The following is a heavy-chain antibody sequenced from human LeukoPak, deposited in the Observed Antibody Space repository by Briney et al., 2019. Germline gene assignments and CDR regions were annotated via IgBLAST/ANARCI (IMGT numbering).Heavy chain of an antibody. J-gene: IGHJ6*03. D-gene: IGHD6-19*01. Sequence: SETLSLTCTVSGGSLSSYYWSWIRQPAGKGLEWIGRIYTSGSTNYNPSLKSRVTMSVDTSKNQFSLKLSSVTAADTAVYYCARGPDSSGWYGSDYYYYMDVWGKGTTVTVSS. CDR2: IYTSGST. CDR3: ARGPDSSGWYGSDYYYYMDV. V-gene: IGHV4-4*07. CDR1: GGSLSSYY.